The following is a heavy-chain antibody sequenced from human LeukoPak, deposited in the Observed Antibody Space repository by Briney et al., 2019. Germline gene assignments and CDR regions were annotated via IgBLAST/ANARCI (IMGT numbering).Heavy chain of an antibody. D-gene: IGHD3-9*01. V-gene: IGHV3-64*05. J-gene: IGHJ4*02. Sequence: GGSLRLSCSTSGFIFSNHFMHWVRQAPGKGLEYVSSIGPNGASTLYADSVKDRFTISRDNSRNAPYVQLTSLRLEDTALYYCVKDLTGTWSFDYWGQGTLVTVSS. CDR2: IGPNGAST. CDR3: VKDLTGTWSFDY. CDR1: GFIFSNHF.